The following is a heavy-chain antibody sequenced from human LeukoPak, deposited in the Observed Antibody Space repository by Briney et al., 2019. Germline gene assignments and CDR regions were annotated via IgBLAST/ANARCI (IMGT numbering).Heavy chain of an antibody. D-gene: IGHD6-6*01. J-gene: IGHJ4*02. CDR1: GFTFSSYG. CDR3: AKDKAARPLYYFDY. CDR2: IRYDGSNK. V-gene: IGHV3-30*02. Sequence: GGSLRLSCAASGFTFSSYGMHWVRQAPGKGLEWVAFIRYDGSNKYYADSVKGRFTISRDNSKNTLYLQMNSLRAEDTAVYYCAKDKAARPLYYFDYWGQGTLVTVSS.